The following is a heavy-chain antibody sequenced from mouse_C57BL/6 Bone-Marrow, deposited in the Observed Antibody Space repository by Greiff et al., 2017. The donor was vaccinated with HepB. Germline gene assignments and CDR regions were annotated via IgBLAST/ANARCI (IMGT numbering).Heavy chain of an antibody. CDR1: GYTFTSYW. J-gene: IGHJ3*01. V-gene: IGHV1-72*01. Sequence: VQLQQPGAELVKPGASVKLSCKASGYTFTSYWMHWVKQRPGRGLEWIGRIYPNSGGTKYNEKFKSKATLTVDKPSSTAYMQLSSLTSEDSAVYYCARSWTVPWFAYWGQGTLVTVSA. CDR3: ARSWTVPWFAY. CDR2: IYPNSGGT.